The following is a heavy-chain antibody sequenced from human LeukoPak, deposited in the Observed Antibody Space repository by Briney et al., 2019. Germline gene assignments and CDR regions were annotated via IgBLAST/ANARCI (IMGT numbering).Heavy chain of an antibody. CDR2: INHSGST. V-gene: IGHV4-34*01. Sequence: SETLSLTCAVYGGSFSGYYWSWIRQPPGKGLEWIGEINHSGSTNYNPSLKSRVTISVDTSKNQFSLKLSSVTAADTAVYYCARVWHSFIAARPRGGNFDYWGQGTLVTVSS. CDR3: ARVWHSFIAARPRGGNFDY. J-gene: IGHJ4*02. CDR1: GGSFSGYY. D-gene: IGHD6-6*01.